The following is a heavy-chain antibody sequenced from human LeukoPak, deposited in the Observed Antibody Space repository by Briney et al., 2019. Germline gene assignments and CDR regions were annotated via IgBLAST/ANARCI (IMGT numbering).Heavy chain of an antibody. CDR1: GYSFTNYW. J-gene: IGHJ3*02. CDR3: ARLAGVVVVAATRDAFDI. CDR2: IFPGDSDT. V-gene: IGHV5-51*01. Sequence: GGSLKISCKGSGYSFTNYWIGWVPQMPGKGLEWIGIIFPGDSDTRYSPSFQGQVTISADKSISTAYLQWNSLQASDTAMYYCARLAGVVVVAATRDAFDIWGQGTMVTVSS. D-gene: IGHD2-15*01.